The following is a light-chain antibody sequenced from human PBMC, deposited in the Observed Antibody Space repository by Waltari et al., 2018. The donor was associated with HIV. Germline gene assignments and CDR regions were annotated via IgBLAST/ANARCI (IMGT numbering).Light chain of an antibody. Sequence: QSVLTQPPSVSAAPGQKVTISCSGSSSNIGNPYVSWYQHPPGTAPKLLIYEDNKRPSGIPDRFSGSKSGTSATLGITGLLTGDEADYYCGTWDTSLSAGVFGTGTKVTVL. CDR3: GTWDTSLSAGV. CDR2: EDN. J-gene: IGLJ1*01. CDR1: SSNIGNPY. V-gene: IGLV1-51*02.